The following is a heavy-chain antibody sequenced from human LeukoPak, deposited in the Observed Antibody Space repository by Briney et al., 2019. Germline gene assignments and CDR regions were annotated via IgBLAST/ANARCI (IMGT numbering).Heavy chain of an antibody. CDR2: IWYDGSNE. V-gene: IGHV3-33*01. CDR1: GFTFSSYG. D-gene: IGHD3-22*01. CDR3: ARASNYYDSSGYYSVGY. J-gene: IGHJ4*02. Sequence: GGSLRLSCAASGFTFSSYGMHWVRQAPGKGLEWVAVIWYDGSNEYYADSVKGRFTISRDNSKNTLYLQMNSLRAEDTAVYYCARASNYYDSSGYYSVGYWGQGTLVTVS.